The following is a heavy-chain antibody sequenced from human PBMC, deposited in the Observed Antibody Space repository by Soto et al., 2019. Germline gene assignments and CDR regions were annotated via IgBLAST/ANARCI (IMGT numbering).Heavy chain of an antibody. Sequence: ASVKVSCKAPGDTFTSYYLNRVRQAPGQGLEWMGVINPHGGSTKYAQKFQGRVTMTRDTSRSTVYMELRSLRSDDTAIYYCARSSGGNFGIIIEGSNWFDPWGQGTLVTVSS. CDR3: ARSSGGNFGIIIEGSNWFDP. CDR2: INPHGGST. V-gene: IGHV1-46*01. J-gene: IGHJ5*02. D-gene: IGHD3-3*01. CDR1: GDTFTSYY.